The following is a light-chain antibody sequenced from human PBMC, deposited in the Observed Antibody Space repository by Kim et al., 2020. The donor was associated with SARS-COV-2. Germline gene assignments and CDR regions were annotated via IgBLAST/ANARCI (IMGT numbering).Light chain of an antibody. CDR1: QSVKSNY. CDR2: ATS. V-gene: IGKV3-20*01. Sequence: EIVLTQSPGTLSLSQGERATLSCRASQSVKSNYLAWYQQRPGQAPRLLIYATSSRATGIPDRFSGSGSGTDFTLTISRLEADDFAVYSCHQYGSSPWTFGQGTKVDIK. CDR3: HQYGSSPWT. J-gene: IGKJ1*01.